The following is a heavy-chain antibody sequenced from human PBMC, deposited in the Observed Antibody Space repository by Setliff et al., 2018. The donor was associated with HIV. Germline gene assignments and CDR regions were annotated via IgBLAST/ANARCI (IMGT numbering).Heavy chain of an antibody. CDR2: MNPNSGNT. J-gene: IGHJ6*03. CDR3: ARGGRGFHDGYTLYYYYMDV. Sequence: GASVKVSCKASGYTFNNYYMHWVRQATGQGLEWMGWMNPNSGNTGYAQKFQGRVITTRDTSITTAYMELRSLRSDDTAVYYCARGGRGFHDGYTLYYYYMDVWGKGTTVTVSS. D-gene: IGHD5-18*01. V-gene: IGHV1-8*02. CDR1: GYTFNNYY.